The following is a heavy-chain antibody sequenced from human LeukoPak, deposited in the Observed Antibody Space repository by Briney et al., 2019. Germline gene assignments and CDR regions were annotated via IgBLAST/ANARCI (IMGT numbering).Heavy chain of an antibody. J-gene: IGHJ4*02. CDR3: ARATVGFDY. Sequence: PEGSLILSCAASGFTFSSYEMNWVRQAPGKGLEWVSYISSSGSSIYYADSVKGRFTISRDNAKNSQYLQMNSLRAEDTAVYYCARATVGFDYWGQGTLVTVSS. CDR1: GFTFSSYE. D-gene: IGHD3-3*01. CDR2: ISSSGSSI. V-gene: IGHV3-48*03.